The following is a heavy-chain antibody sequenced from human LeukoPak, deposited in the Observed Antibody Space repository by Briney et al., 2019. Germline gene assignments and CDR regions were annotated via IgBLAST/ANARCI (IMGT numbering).Heavy chain of an antibody. CDR3: ASRSTYYYGSGSYFWSY. CDR1: GYSITSGFY. D-gene: IGHD3-10*01. V-gene: IGHV4-38-2*02. J-gene: IGHJ4*02. Sequence: SETLSLTCTVSGYSITSGFYWGWIRQPPGKGLEWIGSIYHSGRTYYNPSLKSRVTMSVDTSKNQFSLKVISVTAADTAVYYCASRSTYYYGSGSYFWSYWGQGTLVTVSS. CDR2: IYHSGRT.